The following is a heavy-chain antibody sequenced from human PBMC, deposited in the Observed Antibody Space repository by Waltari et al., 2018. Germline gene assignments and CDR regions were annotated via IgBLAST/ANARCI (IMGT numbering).Heavy chain of an antibody. V-gene: IGHV1-69*01. D-gene: IGHD4-17*01. CDR3: ASHATVTQPEYFQH. Sequence: VQLVQSGAEVKKPGSSVTVPLKASAGPFSSYAIRRVRQAPGEGLEGGGGIIPIFGTANYAQKFQGRVTITADESPSTAYMELSSLRSEDTAVYYCASHATVTQPEYFQHWGQGTLVTVSS. J-gene: IGHJ1*01. CDR1: AGPFSSYA. CDR2: IIPIFGTA.